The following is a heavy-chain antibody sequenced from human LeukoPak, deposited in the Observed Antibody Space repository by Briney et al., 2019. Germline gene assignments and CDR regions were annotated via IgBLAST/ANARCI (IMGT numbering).Heavy chain of an antibody. CDR1: GYTFTTYG. J-gene: IGHJ3*02. CDR3: ARHIVVVTATHDAFDI. Sequence: ASVKVSCKASGYTFTTYGISWVRQAPGQGLEWMGWISTYNGNTNYAQKLQGRVTMTTDTSTSTAYMELRSLRSDDTAVYYCARHIVVVTATHDAFDIWGQGTMVTVSS. V-gene: IGHV1-18*01. CDR2: ISTYNGNT. D-gene: IGHD2-21*02.